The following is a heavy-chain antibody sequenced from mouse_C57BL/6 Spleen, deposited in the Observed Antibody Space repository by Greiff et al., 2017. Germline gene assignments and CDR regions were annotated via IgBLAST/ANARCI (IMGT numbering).Heavy chain of an antibody. Sequence: EVQLQQSGAELVRPGASVKLSCTASGFTFKDYYMHWVKQRPEQGLEWIGRIDPGDGDTEYAPKFQGKATMTADTSSNTAYLQLSSLTSEDTAVYYCTSPSYGNALDYWGQGTTLTVSS. CDR1: GFTFKDYY. CDR3: TSPSYGNALDY. CDR2: IDPGDGDT. D-gene: IGHD2-10*01. V-gene: IGHV14-1*01. J-gene: IGHJ2*01.